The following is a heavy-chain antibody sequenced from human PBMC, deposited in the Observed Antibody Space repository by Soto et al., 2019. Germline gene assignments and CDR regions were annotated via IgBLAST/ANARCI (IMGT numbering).Heavy chain of an antibody. D-gene: IGHD4-4*01. CDR2: IIPLFRTP. V-gene: IGHV1-69*12. Sequence: QVQLVQSGAEMKEPGSSVKVSCKTSGGTFSSSAISCLRQAPGQGLEWMGGIIPLFRTPDYAQKFQGRGTFSAAESTITAYRELSSLRSEDTAVDYCARDNDRLQLGGNYYYILDVWGPGTTITVSS. CDR1: GGTFSSSA. J-gene: IGHJ6*02. CDR3: ARDNDRLQLGGNYYYILDV.